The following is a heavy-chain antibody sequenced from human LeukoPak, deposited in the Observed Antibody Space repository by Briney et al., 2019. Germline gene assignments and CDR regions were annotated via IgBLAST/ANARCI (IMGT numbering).Heavy chain of an antibody. J-gene: IGHJ4*02. CDR2: ISSSSSYT. Sequence: PGGSLRLSCAASGFTFSSYSMNWVRQAPGKGLEWVSYISSSSSYTNYADSVKGRFTISRDNAKNSLYLQMNSLRAEDTAVYYCARGGNHYYQGLNYWGQGTLVTVSS. V-gene: IGHV3-21*05. CDR1: GFTFSSYS. CDR3: ARGGNHYYQGLNY. D-gene: IGHD1-14*01.